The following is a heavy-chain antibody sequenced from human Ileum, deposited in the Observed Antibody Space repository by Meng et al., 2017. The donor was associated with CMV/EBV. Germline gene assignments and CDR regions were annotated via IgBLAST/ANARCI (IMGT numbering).Heavy chain of an antibody. J-gene: IGHJ4*02. D-gene: IGHD2-15*01. V-gene: IGHV4-30-4*08. CDR3: VRQVVAASFDY. Sequence: QVQLQESGPGLVKPSHTPSLTCTFSGGSITSGNYYWSWIRQPPGRGLEWIGYIYYSGSPYYKPSLKSRVTISLDTSKNQFSLNLRSVTATDSAVYYCVRQVVAASFDYWGQGALVTVSS. CDR2: IYYSGSP. CDR1: GGSITSGNYY.